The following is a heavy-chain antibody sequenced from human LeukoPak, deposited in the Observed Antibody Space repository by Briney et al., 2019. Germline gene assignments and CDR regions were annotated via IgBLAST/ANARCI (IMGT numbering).Heavy chain of an antibody. CDR3: ARRDGYCSSTSCYADYYYGMDV. Sequence: GESLKISCKGSGYSFTNYWIGWVRQMPGKGLEWMRIIYPGDSDTTYSPSFQGQVTISADKSISTAYLQWSSLKASDTAMYYCARRDGYCSSTSCYADYYYGMDVWGQGTTVTVSS. J-gene: IGHJ6*02. CDR2: IYPGDSDT. D-gene: IGHD2-2*01. V-gene: IGHV5-51*01. CDR1: GYSFTNYW.